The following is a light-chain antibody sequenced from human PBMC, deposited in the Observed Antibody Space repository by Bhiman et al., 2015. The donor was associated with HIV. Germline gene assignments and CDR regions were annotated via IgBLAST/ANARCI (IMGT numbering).Light chain of an antibody. J-gene: IGLJ2*01. CDR2: EVS. CDR3: CSYAGSSTFVI. V-gene: IGLV2-23*02. CDR1: SRDVGSYSL. Sequence: QSALTQPASVSGSPGQSITISCTGTSRDVGSYSLVSWYQQHPGKAPKLIISEVSKRPSGVSNRFSGSKSGNTASLTISGLQAEDEADYYCCSYAGSSTFVIFGGGTKLTVL.